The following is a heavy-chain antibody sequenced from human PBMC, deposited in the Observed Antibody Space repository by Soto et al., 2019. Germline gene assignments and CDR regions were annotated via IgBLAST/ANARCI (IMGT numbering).Heavy chain of an antibody. CDR2: INHSGST. V-gene: IGHV4-34*01. CDR3: ARVIRNSSGWYGGYYYMDV. Sequence: SETLSLTCAVYGGSFSGYYWSWIRQPPGKGLEWIGEINHSGSTNYNPSLKSRVTISVDTSKNQFSLKLSSVTAADTAVYYRARVIRNSSGWYGGYYYMDVWGKGTTVTVSS. D-gene: IGHD6-19*01. CDR1: GGSFSGYY. J-gene: IGHJ6*03.